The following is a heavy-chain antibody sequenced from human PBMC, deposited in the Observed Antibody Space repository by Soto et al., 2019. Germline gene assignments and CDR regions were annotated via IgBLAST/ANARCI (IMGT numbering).Heavy chain of an antibody. J-gene: IGHJ4*02. V-gene: IGHV3-21*01. D-gene: IGHD4-17*01. CDR1: GFTFCSYS. Sequence: GGSPRLSCAACGFTFCSYSMNWVRQAPGKGLEWVSSISSSSSYIYYADSVKGRFTISRDNAKNSLYLQMNSLRAEDTAVYYCATSMTTVTPGDYWGQGTLLTVSS. CDR3: ATSMTTVTPGDY. CDR2: ISSSSSYI.